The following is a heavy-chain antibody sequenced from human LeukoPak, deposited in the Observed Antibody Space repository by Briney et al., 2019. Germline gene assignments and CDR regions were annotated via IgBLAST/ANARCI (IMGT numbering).Heavy chain of an antibody. CDR3: ARSSIAVAGKPFDY. CDR1: GFTFSAYW. J-gene: IGHJ4*02. CDR2: IDKAGSAE. Sequence: PGGSLRLSCAASGFTFSAYWMSWVRHTPGKGLQWVANIDKAGSAEIYVDSVKGRFTISGDNAKNSLYLQMNSLRAGDTAVYYCARSSIAVAGKPFDYWGQGTLVTVSS. V-gene: IGHV3-7*01. D-gene: IGHD6-19*01.